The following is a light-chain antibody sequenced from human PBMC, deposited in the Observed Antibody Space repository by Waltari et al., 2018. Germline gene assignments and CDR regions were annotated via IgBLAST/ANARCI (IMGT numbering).Light chain of an antibody. J-gene: IGKJ4*01. CDR2: VSS. V-gene: IGKV1-9*01. Sequence: IQLTQSPSSLSASVGDRVTITCRASQDIAGYLAWYQQKPGKAPNLLIYVSSTLQSGVPSRLSGSGSGTVFTLTISSLQPEDFATYYCQQLHTNPLTFGGGTTVDI. CDR1: QDIAGY. CDR3: QQLHTNPLT.